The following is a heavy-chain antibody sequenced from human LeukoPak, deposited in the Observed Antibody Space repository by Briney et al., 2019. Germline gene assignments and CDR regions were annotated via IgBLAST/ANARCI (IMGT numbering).Heavy chain of an antibody. CDR1: GLTVSRNS. D-gene: IGHD5-12*01. CDR3: ATASLRATLHYHYMDD. V-gene: IGHV3-53*01. Sequence: PGGSLRLSCTVSGLTVSRNSLSWVRQAPGKGLEGVSFIYSDNSHYSVHVKARFTISRDNSQNTLSLQLNSLIVEDTAVYYCATASLRATLHYHYMDDWGKGTTVTISS. J-gene: IGHJ6*03. CDR2: IYSDNS.